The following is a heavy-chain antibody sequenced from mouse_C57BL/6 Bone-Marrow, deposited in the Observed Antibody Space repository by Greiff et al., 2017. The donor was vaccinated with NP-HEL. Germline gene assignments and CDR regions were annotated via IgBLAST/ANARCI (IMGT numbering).Heavy chain of an antibody. CDR3: ARYYYGSSWYFDV. D-gene: IGHD1-1*01. Sequence: VKLVESGAELARPGASVKLSCKASGYTFTSYGISWVKQRTGQGLEWIGEIYPRSGNTYYNEKFKGKATLTADKSSSTAYMELRSLTSEDSAVYFCARYYYGSSWYFDVWGTGTTVTVSS. CDR2: IYPRSGNT. J-gene: IGHJ1*03. CDR1: GYTFTSYG. V-gene: IGHV1-81*01.